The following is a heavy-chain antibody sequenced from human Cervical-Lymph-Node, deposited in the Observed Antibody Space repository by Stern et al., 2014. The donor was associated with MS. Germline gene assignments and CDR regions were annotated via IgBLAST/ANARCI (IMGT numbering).Heavy chain of an antibody. Sequence: VQLGESGAEVKKPGSSVKVSCKASGGTFSSYAISWVRQAPGQGLEWMGGIIPIFGTANYAQKFQGRVTITADESTSTAYMELSSLRSEDTAVYYCARLGAALYGMDVWGQGTTVTVSS. D-gene: IGHD6-25*01. J-gene: IGHJ6*02. CDR3: ARLGAALYGMDV. CDR1: GGTFSSYA. CDR2: IIPIFGTA. V-gene: IGHV1-69*01.